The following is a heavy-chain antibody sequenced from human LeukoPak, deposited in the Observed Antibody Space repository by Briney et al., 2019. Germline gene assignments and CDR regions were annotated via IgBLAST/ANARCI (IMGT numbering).Heavy chain of an antibody. V-gene: IGHV3-48*03. CDR3: ASYCTNGVCDHYYYYGMDV. J-gene: IGHJ6*02. Sequence: PGGSLRLSCAASGFTFNNYEMNWVRQAPGKGLEGVSYISTSGSTIYYADSVKGRFTISRDNAKNSLYLQMNSLGAEDTAVYYCASYCTNGVCDHYYYYGMDVWGQGTTVTVSS. CDR1: GFTFNNYE. CDR2: ISTSGSTI. D-gene: IGHD2-8*01.